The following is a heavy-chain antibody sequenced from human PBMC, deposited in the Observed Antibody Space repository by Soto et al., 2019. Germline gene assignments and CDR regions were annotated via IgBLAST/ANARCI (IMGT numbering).Heavy chain of an antibody. CDR1: GFTFGNYA. V-gene: IGHV3-30-3*01. J-gene: IGHJ3*01. CDR3: ARERGGYSYFNAFDV. D-gene: IGHD5-18*01. CDR2: ISYDGGNE. Sequence: PGGSLRLSCAASGFTFGNYAMHWVRQAPGKGLEWVAVISYDGGNEYYADSVKSRFTISRDNSKNTLYLQMNSLRAEDTAVYYCARERGGYSYFNAFDVWGQGTMVTVSS.